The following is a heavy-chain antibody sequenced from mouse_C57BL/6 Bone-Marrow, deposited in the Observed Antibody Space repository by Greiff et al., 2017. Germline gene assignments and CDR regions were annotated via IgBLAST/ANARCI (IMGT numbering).Heavy chain of an antibody. D-gene: IGHD1-1*01. CDR1: GYTFTDYY. CDR2: IYPGSGNT. Sequence: QVQLQQSGPELVKPWASVKISCKASGYTFTDYYINWVKQRPGQGLEWIGWIYPGSGNTKYNEKFKGKATLTVDTSSSTAYMQLSSLTSEDSAVYFCARERNYYGSSYPYWYFDVWGTGTTVTVSS. CDR3: ARERNYYGSSYPYWYFDV. V-gene: IGHV1-84*01. J-gene: IGHJ1*03.